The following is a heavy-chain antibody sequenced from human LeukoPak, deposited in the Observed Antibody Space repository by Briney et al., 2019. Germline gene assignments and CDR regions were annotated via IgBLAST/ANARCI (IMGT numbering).Heavy chain of an antibody. D-gene: IGHD5-18*01. CDR3: AKGGYSYGWDNYYYYMDV. CDR1: GFTFSSNS. V-gene: IGHV3-30*18. Sequence: GGSLRLSCAASGFTFSSNSMNWVRQAPGKGLEWVAVISYDGSNKYYADSVKGRFTISRDNSKNTLYLQMNSLRAEDTAVYYCAKGGYSYGWDNYYYYMDVWGKGTTVTVSS. CDR2: ISYDGSNK. J-gene: IGHJ6*03.